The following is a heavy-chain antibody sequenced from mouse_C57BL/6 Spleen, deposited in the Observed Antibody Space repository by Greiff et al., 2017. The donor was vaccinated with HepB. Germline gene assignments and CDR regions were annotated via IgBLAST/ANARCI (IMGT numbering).Heavy chain of an antibody. CDR3: AIEDYGYDAWFAY. CDR1: GYTFTSYW. D-gene: IGHD2-2*01. CDR2: IHPSDSDT. J-gene: IGHJ3*01. V-gene: IGHV1-74*01. Sequence: QVQPQQSGAELVKPGASVKVSCKASGYTFTSYWMHWVKQRPGQGLEWIGRIHPSDSDTNYNQKFKGKATLTVDKSSSTAYMQLSSLTSEDSAVYYCAIEDYGYDAWFAYWGQGTLVTVSA.